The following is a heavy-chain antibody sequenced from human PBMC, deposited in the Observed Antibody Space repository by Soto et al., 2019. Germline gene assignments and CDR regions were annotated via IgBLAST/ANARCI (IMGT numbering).Heavy chain of an antibody. CDR3: AHSPPGGFGDFTAFHS. V-gene: IGHV2-5*02. CDR2: IFWDDDT. J-gene: IGHJ5*01. CDR1: GFSLTTSGMS. Sequence: QITLKQSGPTLVEPTQTLTLTCTFSGFSLTTSGMSVAWIRQPPGKALEWLALIFWDDDTRYRPSLRSRLTITKDTSRNHVVLTMTSMGPADTATFYCAHSPPGGFGDFTAFHSWGQGPLVTVSS. D-gene: IGHD4-17*01.